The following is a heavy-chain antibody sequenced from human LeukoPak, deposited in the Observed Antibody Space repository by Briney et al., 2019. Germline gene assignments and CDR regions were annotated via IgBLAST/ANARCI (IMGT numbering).Heavy chain of an antibody. Sequence: ASVKVSCKASGYTFTSYGISWVRQAPGQGLEWMGWISAYNGNTNYAQKLQGRVTMTTDTSTSTAYMELRSLRSDDTAVYYCARVGYSESYSLDDAFDIWGQGTMVTVPS. J-gene: IGHJ3*02. D-gene: IGHD1-26*01. CDR1: GYTFTSYG. CDR3: ARVGYSESYSLDDAFDI. V-gene: IGHV1-18*01. CDR2: ISAYNGNT.